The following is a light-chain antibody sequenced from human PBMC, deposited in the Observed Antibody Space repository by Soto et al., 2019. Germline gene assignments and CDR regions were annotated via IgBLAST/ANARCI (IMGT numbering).Light chain of an antibody. CDR2: EVS. CDR3: SSYTTTSPVL. J-gene: IGLJ2*01. V-gene: IGLV2-14*01. Sequence: QSALTQPASVSGSPGQSITISCTGTSSDVGGYNYVSWYQQHPGKAPKLMIYEVSNRPSGVSNRFSGFKSVNTASLTISGLQAEDEADYYCSSYTTTSPVLFGGGTKLTVL. CDR1: SSDVGGYNY.